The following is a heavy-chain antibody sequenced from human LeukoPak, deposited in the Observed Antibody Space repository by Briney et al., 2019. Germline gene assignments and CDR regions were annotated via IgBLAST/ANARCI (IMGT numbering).Heavy chain of an antibody. D-gene: IGHD6-19*01. CDR3: ARDWRYSSGWLGYYFDY. V-gene: IGHV3-9*01. Sequence: GGSLRLSCAASGFTFDDYAMHWVRQAPGKGLEWVSGISWNSGSIGYADSVKGRFTISRDNAENSLYLQMNSLRAEDTAVYYCARDWRYSSGWLGYYFDYWGQGTLVTVSS. CDR1: GFTFDDYA. CDR2: ISWNSGSI. J-gene: IGHJ4*02.